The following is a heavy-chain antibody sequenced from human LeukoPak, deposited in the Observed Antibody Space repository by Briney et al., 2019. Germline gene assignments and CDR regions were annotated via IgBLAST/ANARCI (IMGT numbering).Heavy chain of an antibody. D-gene: IGHD2-21*02. J-gene: IGHJ5*02. V-gene: IGHV3-23*01. CDR2: ISGSGDGT. Sequence: GGSLRLSCAASGFTFSSYAMSWVRQAPGKGLEWVSSISGSGDGTYYADSVKGRFTISRDNSKNSLYLQMNSLRTEDTALYYCAKSPLAYCGGDCYSWFDPWGQGTLVTVSS. CDR1: GFTFSSYA. CDR3: AKSPLAYCGGDCYSWFDP.